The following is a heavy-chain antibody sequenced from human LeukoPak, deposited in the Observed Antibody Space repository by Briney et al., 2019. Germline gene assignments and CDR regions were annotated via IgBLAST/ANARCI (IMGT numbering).Heavy chain of an antibody. V-gene: IGHV4-39*07. CDR3: ARVSYYYDSSGYYDPFDY. Sequence: SETLSLTCTVSGGSISSSSYYWGWIRQPPGKGLEWIGSIYYSGSTYYNPSLKSRVTISVDTSKNQFSLKLSSVTAADTAVYYCARVSYYYDSSGYYDPFDYWGQGTLVTVSS. CDR1: GGSISSSSYY. CDR2: IYYSGST. J-gene: IGHJ4*02. D-gene: IGHD3-22*01.